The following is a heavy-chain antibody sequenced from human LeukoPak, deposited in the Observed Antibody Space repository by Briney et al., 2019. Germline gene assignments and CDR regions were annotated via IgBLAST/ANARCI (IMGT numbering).Heavy chain of an antibody. J-gene: IGHJ4*02. CDR2: INHSGST. Sequence: PSETLSLTCAVYGGSFSGYYWSWIRQPPGKGLEWIGEINHSGSTNYNPSLKSRVTISVDMSKNQFSLKLSSVTAADTAVYYCARGGILNDYWGQGTLVTVSS. CDR1: GGSFSGYY. D-gene: IGHD2-8*01. V-gene: IGHV4-34*01. CDR3: ARGGILNDY.